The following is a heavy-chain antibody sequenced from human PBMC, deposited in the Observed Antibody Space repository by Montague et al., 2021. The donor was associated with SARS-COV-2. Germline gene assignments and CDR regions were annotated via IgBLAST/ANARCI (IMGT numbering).Heavy chain of an antibody. Sequence: SLRLSCAASGFIFSNYDMTWVRQAPGKGLEWVAHIRGGGSKKYYADSVKGRFTISRDNSKNSLYLQMNILGAEDTAVYYCARDLGGAAYFDFWGQGTLVTVSS. V-gene: IGHV3-33*01. CDR2: IRGGGSKK. D-gene: IGHD2-15*01. CDR3: ARDLGGAAYFDF. J-gene: IGHJ4*02. CDR1: GFIFSNYD.